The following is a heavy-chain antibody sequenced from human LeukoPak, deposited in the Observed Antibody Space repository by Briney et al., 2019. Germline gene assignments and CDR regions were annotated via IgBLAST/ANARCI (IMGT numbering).Heavy chain of an antibody. V-gene: IGHV3-48*01. J-gene: IGHJ6*02. Sequence: GGSLRLSCAASGFTFSSYSMNWVRQAPGKGLEWVSYISSSSSTIYYADSVKGRFTISRDNAKNSLYLQMNSLRAEDTAVYYCAGVDGDYDLQVGFYCGMDVWGQGTTVTVSS. D-gene: IGHD4-17*01. CDR3: AGVDGDYDLQVGFYCGMDV. CDR1: GFTFSSYS. CDR2: ISSSSSTI.